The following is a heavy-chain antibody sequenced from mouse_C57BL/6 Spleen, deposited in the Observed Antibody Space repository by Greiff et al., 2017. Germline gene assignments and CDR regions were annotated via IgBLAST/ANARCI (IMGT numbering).Heavy chain of an antibody. CDR1: GYAFSSYW. CDR3: ARKGDPLDY. Sequence: QVQLQQSGAELVKPGASVKISCKASGYAFSSYWMHWVKQRPGKGLEWIGQIYPGDGDTNYNGKFKGKATLTADKSSSTAYMQLSSLTSEDSAVYFCARKGDPLDYWGQGTTLTVSS. V-gene: IGHV1-80*01. J-gene: IGHJ2*01. CDR2: IYPGDGDT.